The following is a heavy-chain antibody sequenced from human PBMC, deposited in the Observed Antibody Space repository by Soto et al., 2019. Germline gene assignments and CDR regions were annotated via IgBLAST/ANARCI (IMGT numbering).Heavy chain of an antibody. J-gene: IGHJ6*02. V-gene: IGHV3-49*04. CDR2: IRSKAYGGTT. Sequence: GSLRLSCTASGXTFGDYAMSWVRQAPGKGLEWVGFIRSKAYGGTTEYAASVKGRFTISRDDSKSIPYLQMNSLKHQDTAVHYCTRDPLSGSYVYYYGMDVWGQGTTAPVS. CDR1: GXTFGDYA. D-gene: IGHD1-26*01. CDR3: TRDPLSGSYVYYYGMDV.